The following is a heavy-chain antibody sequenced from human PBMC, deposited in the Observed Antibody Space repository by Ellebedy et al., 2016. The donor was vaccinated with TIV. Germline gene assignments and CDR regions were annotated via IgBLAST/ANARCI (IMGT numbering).Heavy chain of an antibody. CDR2: LSGRGASS. Sequence: GESLKISCEVSGVTFSNFAMSWVRQPPGKGLEWVSTLSGRGASSFYADSVKGRFTISRDNSRNTLYLQMYNVRAEDTATYFCAREGGSEDDGEPLVDPWGQGTLVTVSS. D-gene: IGHD1-14*01. CDR1: GVTFSNFA. J-gene: IGHJ5*02. CDR3: AREGGSEDDGEPLVDP. V-gene: IGHV3-23*01.